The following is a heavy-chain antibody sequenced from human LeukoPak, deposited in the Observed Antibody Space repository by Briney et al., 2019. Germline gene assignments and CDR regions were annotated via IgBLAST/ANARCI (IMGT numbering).Heavy chain of an antibody. CDR3: ARDLGSPYFDI. V-gene: IGHV4-39*07. J-gene: IGHJ3*02. CDR1: GGSIISGSKY. CDR2: IYYSGTT. Sequence: SETLSLTCTVSGGSIISGSKYWGWIRQAPGTGLEWIGSIYYSGTTYYNPSLKSRVTISVDTSKNQFSLKLSSVTAADTAVYYCARDLGSPYFDIWGQGTMVTVSS.